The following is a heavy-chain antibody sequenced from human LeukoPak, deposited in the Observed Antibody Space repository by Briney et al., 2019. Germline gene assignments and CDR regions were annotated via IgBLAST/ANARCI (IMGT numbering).Heavy chain of an antibody. CDR3: ARHGYGGYGLDV. J-gene: IGHJ6*04. V-gene: IGHV5-10-1*01. CDR1: GYSFTSCW. CDR2: IDPTEPHS. D-gene: IGHD5-18*01. Sequence: GESLKISCKGSGYSFTSCWISRVRQMPGKGLEWMGRIDPTEPHSYYSPSFQGHVSISGAKSFSTAYLQWGSLRASDTAIYYCARHGYGGYGLDVWGKGNTVTVSS.